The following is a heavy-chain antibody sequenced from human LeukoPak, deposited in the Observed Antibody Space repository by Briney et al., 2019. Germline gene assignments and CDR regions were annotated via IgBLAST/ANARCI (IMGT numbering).Heavy chain of an antibody. CDR1: GYTFTGYY. D-gene: IGHD4-23*01. Sequence: ASVKVSCKASGYTFTGYYMHWVRQAPGQGLEWMGWINPNSGGTNYAQKFQGRVTMTRDTSISTAYMELSRLRSDDTAVYYCARFDYGGTPLDYWGQGTLVTVSS. V-gene: IGHV1-2*02. CDR3: ARFDYGGTPLDY. CDR2: INPNSGGT. J-gene: IGHJ4*02.